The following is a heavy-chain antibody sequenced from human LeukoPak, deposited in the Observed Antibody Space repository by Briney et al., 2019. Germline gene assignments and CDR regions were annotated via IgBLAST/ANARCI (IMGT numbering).Heavy chain of an antibody. D-gene: IGHD5-18*01. CDR1: GGSFSGYY. CDR2: INHSGST. V-gene: IGHV4-34*01. CDR3: ASRGYSYGLRRDVDY. Sequence: SETLSLTCAVYGGSFSGYYWSWIRQPPGKGLEWIGEINHSGSTNYNPSLKSRVTISVDASKNQFSLKPSSVTAADTAVYYCASRGYSYGLRRDVDYWGQGTLVTVSS. J-gene: IGHJ4*02.